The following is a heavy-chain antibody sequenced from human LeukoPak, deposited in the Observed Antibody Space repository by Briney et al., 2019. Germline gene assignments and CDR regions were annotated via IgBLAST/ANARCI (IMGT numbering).Heavy chain of an antibody. CDR1: GFTFSSYG. CDR3: AKDSIPVAGRDCFFDS. Sequence: GGSLRLSCAASGFTFSSYGMHWVRQVPGKGLEWVALIFYDGSNMLYADSVKGRFTISRDNSRDTLYLQMNSVRVVDTAVYYCAKDSIPVAGRDCFFDSWGQGTLVTVSS. D-gene: IGHD6-19*01. CDR2: IFYDGSNM. V-gene: IGHV3-33*06. J-gene: IGHJ5*01.